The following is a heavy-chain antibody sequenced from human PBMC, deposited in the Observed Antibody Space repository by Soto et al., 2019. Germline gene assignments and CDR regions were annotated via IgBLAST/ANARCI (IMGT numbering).Heavy chain of an antibody. CDR2: ISYDGSNK. Sequence: PGGSLRLSCAASGFTFSSYAMHWVRQAPGKGLEWVAVISYDGSNKYYADSVKGRFTISRDNSKNTLYLQMNSLRAEDTAVYYCAKDGGIAAAGRGYYYYYGMDVWGQGTTVTVSS. CDR1: GFTFSSYA. CDR3: AKDGGIAAAGRGYYYYYGMDV. J-gene: IGHJ6*02. D-gene: IGHD6-13*01. V-gene: IGHV3-30-3*01.